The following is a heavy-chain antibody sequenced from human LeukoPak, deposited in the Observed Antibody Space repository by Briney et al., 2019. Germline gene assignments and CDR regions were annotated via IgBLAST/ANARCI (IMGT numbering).Heavy chain of an antibody. Sequence: GGSLRLSCAASGFTFSSYSMNWVRQAPGKGLEWVSYISSSSTIYYADSVKGRFTISRDNAKNSLYLQMNSLRAEDTAVYYCARRVAGTEEFDYWGQGTLVTVSS. CDR3: ARRVAGTEEFDY. V-gene: IGHV3-48*01. D-gene: IGHD6-19*01. CDR1: GFTFSSYS. CDR2: ISSSSTI. J-gene: IGHJ4*02.